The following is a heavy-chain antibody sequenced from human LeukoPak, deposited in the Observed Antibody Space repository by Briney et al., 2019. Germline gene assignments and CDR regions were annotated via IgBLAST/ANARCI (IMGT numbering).Heavy chain of an antibody. D-gene: IGHD5-24*01. CDR1: GYTFTGQY. Sequence: GASVKVSCKASGYTFTGQYIHWVRQAPGQGLEWMGWINPNSGGTNYAQKFQGRVTMTRDTSISTAYMELSRLRSDDTAVYYCASSDFEMATIPDYYMDVWGKGTTVTVSS. J-gene: IGHJ6*03. CDR3: ASSDFEMATIPDYYMDV. V-gene: IGHV1-2*02. CDR2: INPNSGGT.